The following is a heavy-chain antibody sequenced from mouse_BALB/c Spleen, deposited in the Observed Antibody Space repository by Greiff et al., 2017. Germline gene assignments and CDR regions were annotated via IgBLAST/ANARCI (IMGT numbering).Heavy chain of an antibody. D-gene: IGHD3-2*01. CDR1: GFDFSRYW. CDR2: INPDSSTI. CDR3: ARTLDSSGTFAY. J-gene: IGHJ3*01. V-gene: IGHV4-1*02. Sequence: EVKLVESGGGLVQPGGSLKLSCAASGFDFSRYWMSWVRQAPGKGLEWIGEINPDSSTINYTPSLKDKFIISRDNAKNTLYLQMSKVRSEDTALYYCARTLDSSGTFAYWGQGTLVTVSA.